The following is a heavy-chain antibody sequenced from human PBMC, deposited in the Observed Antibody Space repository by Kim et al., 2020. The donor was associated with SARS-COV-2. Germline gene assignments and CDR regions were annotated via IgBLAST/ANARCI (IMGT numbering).Heavy chain of an antibody. D-gene: IGHD6-13*01. CDR2: IYYSGST. V-gene: IGHV4-61*01. J-gene: IGHJ4*02. CDR3: ARGYSSSWYVFGY. CDR1: GGSVSSGSYY. Sequence: SETLSLTCTVSGGSVSSGSYYWSWIRQPPGKGLEWIGYIYYSGSTNYNPSLKSRVTISVDTSKNQFSLKLSSVTAADTAVYYCARGYSSSWYVFGYWGQGTLVTVSS.